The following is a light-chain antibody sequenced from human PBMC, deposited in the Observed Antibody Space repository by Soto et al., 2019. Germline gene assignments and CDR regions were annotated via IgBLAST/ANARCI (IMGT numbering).Light chain of an antibody. CDR2: EGS. CDR1: SSDVGTYNF. V-gene: IGLV2-23*01. J-gene: IGLJ2*01. Sequence: QSALTQPASVSGSPGQSITISCTGTSSDVGTYNFVSWYQQHPGKAPKLMIFEGSKRPSGVSYRFSGSKSGNTASLTNSALQPEDEADYYCSSYAGSNTLLFGGGTKLTVL. CDR3: SSYAGSNTLL.